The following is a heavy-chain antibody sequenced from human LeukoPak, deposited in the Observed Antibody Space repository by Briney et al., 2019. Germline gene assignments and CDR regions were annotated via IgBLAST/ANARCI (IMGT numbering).Heavy chain of an antibody. Sequence: SGGSLRLSCAASGFTFSSYAMHWVRQAPGKGLEWVAVISYDGSNKYYADSVKGRFTISRDNSKNTLYLQMNSLRAEDTAVYYCATHPPAFDYWGQGTLVTVSS. J-gene: IGHJ4*02. V-gene: IGHV3-30-3*01. CDR1: GFTFSSYA. CDR3: ATHPPAFDY. CDR2: ISYDGSNK.